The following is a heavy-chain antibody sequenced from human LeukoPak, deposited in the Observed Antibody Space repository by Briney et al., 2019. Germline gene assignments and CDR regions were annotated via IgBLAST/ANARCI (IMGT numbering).Heavy chain of an antibody. V-gene: IGHV3-66*01. CDR3: ARDNVGSLDY. D-gene: IGHD2-8*01. J-gene: IGHJ4*02. CDR1: GFGVSNYY. Sequence: GGYLRLSCAASGFGVSNYYMSWVRQAPGKGLEWLSMIYDADNTYYVDSVKGRFTVSRDNSKNTMYLQMNSLRAEDTAVYYCARDNVGSLDYWGQGTLVAVSS. CDR2: IYDADNT.